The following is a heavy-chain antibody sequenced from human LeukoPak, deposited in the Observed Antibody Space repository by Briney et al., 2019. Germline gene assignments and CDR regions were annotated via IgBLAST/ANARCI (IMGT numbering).Heavy chain of an antibody. CDR3: ARSIDIDY. Sequence: PGGSLRLSCAASGFTFSSYWMSWVRQAPGKGLEWVSYISSSSSIIYYADSVKGRFTISRDTAKNSLYLQMNSLRAEDTAVYYCARSIDIDYWGQGTLVTVSS. CDR2: ISSSSSII. V-gene: IGHV3-48*01. D-gene: IGHD2-21*01. J-gene: IGHJ4*02. CDR1: GFTFSSYW.